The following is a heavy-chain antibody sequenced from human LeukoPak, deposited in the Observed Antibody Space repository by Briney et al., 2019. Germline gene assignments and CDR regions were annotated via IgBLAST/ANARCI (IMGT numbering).Heavy chain of an antibody. J-gene: IGHJ4*02. D-gene: IGHD5-24*01. CDR1: GFTFSKFW. Sequence: GGSLRLSCAASGFTFSKFWMSWVRQAPGKGLEWVANIKEDGSEKYYVDSVKGRFTISRDNAKNSLYLQMNSLRAEDTAVYYCAREMATIGVYYFDYWGQGTLVTVSS. V-gene: IGHV3-7*01. CDR2: IKEDGSEK. CDR3: AREMATIGVYYFDY.